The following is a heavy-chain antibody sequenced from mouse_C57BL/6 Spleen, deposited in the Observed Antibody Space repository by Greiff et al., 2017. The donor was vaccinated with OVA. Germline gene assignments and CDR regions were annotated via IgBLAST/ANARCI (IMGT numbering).Heavy chain of an antibody. CDR2: ISSGSSTI. CDR1: GFTFSDYG. Sequence: EVNLVESGGGLVKPGGSLKLSCAASGFTFSDYGMHWVRQAPEKGLEGVAYISSGSSTIYYADTVKGRFTIARDNAKNTLFLQMTRLRSEDTAMYYCARSPYYAMDYWGQGTSVTVSS. J-gene: IGHJ4*01. V-gene: IGHV5-17*01. CDR3: ARSPYYAMDY.